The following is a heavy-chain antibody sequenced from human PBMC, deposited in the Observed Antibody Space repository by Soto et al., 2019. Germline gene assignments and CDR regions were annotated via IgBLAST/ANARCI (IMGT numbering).Heavy chain of an antibody. CDR2: IYSGGST. V-gene: IGHV3-53*01. CDR1: GFTVSSNY. D-gene: IGHD3-3*01. J-gene: IGHJ4*02. CDR3: ARRPDFWSGYYTL. Sequence: GGSLRLSCAASGFTVSSNYMSWVRQAPGKGLEWVSVIYSGGSTYYADSVKGRFTISRDNSKNTLYLQMNSLRAEDTAVYYCARRPDFWSGYYTLWGQGTLVTVSS.